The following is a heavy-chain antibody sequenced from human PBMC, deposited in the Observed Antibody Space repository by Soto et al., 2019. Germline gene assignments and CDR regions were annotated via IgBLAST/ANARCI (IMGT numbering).Heavy chain of an antibody. V-gene: IGHV3-20*04. CDR2: INWNGGST. CDR1: GFTFSSYA. Sequence: EGSLRLSCAASGFTFSSYAMSWVRQAPGKGLEWVSGINWNGGSTGYADSVKGRFTISRDNAKNSLYLQMNSLRAEDTALYYCARAEIRYPNYYDSSGYSDVWGQGTTVTVSS. J-gene: IGHJ6*02. D-gene: IGHD3-22*01. CDR3: ARAEIRYPNYYDSSGYSDV.